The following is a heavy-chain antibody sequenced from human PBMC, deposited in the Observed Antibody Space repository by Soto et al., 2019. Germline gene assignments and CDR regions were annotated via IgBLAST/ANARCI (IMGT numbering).Heavy chain of an antibody. J-gene: IGHJ4*02. D-gene: IGHD6-13*01. CDR1: GFTFSSHA. V-gene: IGHV3-23*01. CDR2: LSDSGGST. Sequence: EVQLLESGGGLVQPGGSLRLSCTASGFTFSSHAMTWVRQAPGKGLEWVSGLSDSGGSTYYADSVKGRFTISRDNSMNTVYLQMNTLRAEDTAVYYYAKVSSSWYAGFFDLWGQGTLVTVSS. CDR3: AKVSSSWYAGFFDL.